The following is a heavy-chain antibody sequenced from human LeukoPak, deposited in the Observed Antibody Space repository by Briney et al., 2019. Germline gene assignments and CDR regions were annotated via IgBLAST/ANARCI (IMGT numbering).Heavy chain of an antibody. CDR1: GFTFSSYG. CDR3: AKDLVLADYVWGSYRSGLWYFDY. J-gene: IGHJ4*02. CDR2: IRYDGSHK. Sequence: GGSLRLSCAASGFTFSSYGMHWVRQAPGKGLEWVAFIRYDGSHKYYADSVKGRFTISRDNSKNTLYLQMNSLRAEDTAVYYCAKDLVLADYVWGSYRSGLWYFDYWGQGTLVTVSS. V-gene: IGHV3-30*02. D-gene: IGHD3-16*02.